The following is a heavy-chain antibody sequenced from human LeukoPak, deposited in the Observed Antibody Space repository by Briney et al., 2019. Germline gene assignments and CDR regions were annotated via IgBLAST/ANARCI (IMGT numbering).Heavy chain of an antibody. CDR2: IKQDGSEK. V-gene: IGHV3-7*01. D-gene: IGHD3-16*02. Sequence: PGGSLRLSCAASGFTFSSYWMSWVRQAPGKGLEWVANIKQDGSEKYYVDSVKGRFTISRDNAKNSLYLQMNSLRAEDTAVYYCAKDPSSSYYFYMDVWGKGTTVTVSS. J-gene: IGHJ6*03. CDR3: AKDPSSSYYFYMDV. CDR1: GFTFSSYW.